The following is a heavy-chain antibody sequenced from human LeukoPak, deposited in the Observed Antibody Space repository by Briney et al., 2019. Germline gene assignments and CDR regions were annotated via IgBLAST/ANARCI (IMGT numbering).Heavy chain of an antibody. Sequence: GGSLRLSCAASGFTVSSNYMSWVRQAPGKGLEWVSVIYSGGSTYYADSVKGGFTISRDNSKNTLYLQMNSLRAEDTAVYYCASSSGWYGYSDYWGQGTLVTVSS. CDR1: GFTVSSNY. D-gene: IGHD6-19*01. J-gene: IGHJ4*02. CDR2: IYSGGST. CDR3: ASSSGWYGYSDY. V-gene: IGHV3-66*01.